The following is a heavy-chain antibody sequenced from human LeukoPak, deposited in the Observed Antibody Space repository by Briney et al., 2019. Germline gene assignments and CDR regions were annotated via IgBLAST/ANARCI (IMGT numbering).Heavy chain of an antibody. Sequence: ASVKVSCKASGYTFTSYDINWVRQATGRGLEWMGWMNPNSGNTGYAQKFQGRVTMTRNTSISTAYMELSSLRSEDTAVYYCARENIVAAAFDIWGQGTMVTVSS. V-gene: IGHV1-8*01. CDR1: GYTFTSYD. CDR2: MNPNSGNT. D-gene: IGHD2-15*01. J-gene: IGHJ3*02. CDR3: ARENIVAAAFDI.